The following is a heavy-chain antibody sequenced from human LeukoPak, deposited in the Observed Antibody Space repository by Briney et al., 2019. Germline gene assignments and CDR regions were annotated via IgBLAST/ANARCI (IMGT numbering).Heavy chain of an antibody. CDR2: IHYTGTT. J-gene: IGHJ6*03. D-gene: IGHD6-6*01. CDR1: GGSIRSSSYN. V-gene: IGHV4-39*07. Sequence: PSETLSLTCTVSGGSIRSSSYNWGWIRQPPGKGPEWIGTIHYTGTTFYNPSLKSRVTISVDTSKNHFSLKLSSVTAADTAVYYCARDQGSVDRGTYMDVWGKGTTVTVSS. CDR3: ARDQGSVDRGTYMDV.